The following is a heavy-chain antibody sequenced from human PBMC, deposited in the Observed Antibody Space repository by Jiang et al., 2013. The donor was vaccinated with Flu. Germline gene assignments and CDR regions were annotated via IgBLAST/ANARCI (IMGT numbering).Heavy chain of an antibody. D-gene: IGHD2-15*01. CDR2: IYYSGST. Sequence: GSGLVKPSETLSLTCTVSGGSISSSSYYWGWIRQPPGKGLEWIGSIYYSGSTYYNPSLKSRVTISVDTSKNQFSLKLSSVTAADTAVYYCARGHIVVKGMDVWGQGTT. J-gene: IGHJ6*02. CDR3: ARGHIVVKGMDV. CDR1: GGSISSSSYY. V-gene: IGHV4-39*07.